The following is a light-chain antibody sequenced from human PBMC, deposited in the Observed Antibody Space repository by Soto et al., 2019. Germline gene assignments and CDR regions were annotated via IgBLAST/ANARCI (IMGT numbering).Light chain of an antibody. J-gene: IGKJ1*01. CDR2: GAS. V-gene: IGKV1-6*01. CDR3: LQNYYSFRT. Sequence: AIQLTQSTSSLSASVGDRVTITCRASQGIAKDLGWYQQKPGKAPRLLIFGASFLQSGVPSRFSGSGSGTDFTLTINGLQPEDFATYYCLQNYYSFRTFGQGTKVEIK. CDR1: QGIAKD.